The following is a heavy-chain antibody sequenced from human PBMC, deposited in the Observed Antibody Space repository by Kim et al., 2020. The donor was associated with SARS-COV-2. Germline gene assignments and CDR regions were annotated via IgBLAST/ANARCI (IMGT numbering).Heavy chain of an antibody. J-gene: IGHJ4*02. D-gene: IGHD3-10*01. Sequence: YYNPSLKCRVTLSVDTSKNQFSLKLSSVTDADTAVYYCARGGLLWFGELFWGQGTLVTVSS. CDR3: ARGGLLWFGELF. V-gene: IGHV4-39*01.